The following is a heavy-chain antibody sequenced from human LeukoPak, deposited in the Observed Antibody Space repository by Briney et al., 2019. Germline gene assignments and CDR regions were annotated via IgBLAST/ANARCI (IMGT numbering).Heavy chain of an antibody. Sequence: ASVKVSCKASGYTFTSYYMHWVRQAPGQGLEWMGIINPSGGSTSYAQKFQGRVTMTRDTSTSTVYMELSSLRSEDTAVYCCARGSLWFGELIPSYYYYYGMDVWGQGTTVTVSS. CDR1: GYTFTSYY. D-gene: IGHD3-10*01. V-gene: IGHV1-46*01. J-gene: IGHJ6*02. CDR2: INPSGGST. CDR3: ARGSLWFGELIPSYYYYYGMDV.